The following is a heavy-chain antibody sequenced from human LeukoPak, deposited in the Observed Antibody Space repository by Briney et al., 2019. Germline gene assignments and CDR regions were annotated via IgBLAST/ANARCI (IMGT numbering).Heavy chain of an antibody. D-gene: IGHD1-26*01. V-gene: IGHV3-30-3*01. CDR2: ISYDGSSK. CDR1: GFTFSSYA. J-gene: IGHJ4*02. CDR3: ASRSGDPDY. Sequence: PGGSLRLSCAASGFTFSSYAMHWVRQAPGKGLEWVAVISYDGSSKYSADSVKGRFSISRDNSKNTLYLQMNSLRPEDTAVYYCASRSGDPDYWGQGTLVTVSS.